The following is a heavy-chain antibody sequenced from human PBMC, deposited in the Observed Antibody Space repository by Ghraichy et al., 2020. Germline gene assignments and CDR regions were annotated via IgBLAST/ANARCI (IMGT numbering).Heavy chain of an antibody. CDR2: IYYSGST. CDR1: GGSISSSSYY. Sequence: SETLSLTCTVSGGSISSSSYYWGWIRQPPGKGLEWIGSIYYSGSTYYNPSLKSRVTISVDTSKNQFSLKLSSVTAADTAVYYCARTDNWGSDYWGQGTLVTVSS. CDR3: ARTDNWGSDY. D-gene: IGHD7-27*01. V-gene: IGHV4-39*07. J-gene: IGHJ4*02.